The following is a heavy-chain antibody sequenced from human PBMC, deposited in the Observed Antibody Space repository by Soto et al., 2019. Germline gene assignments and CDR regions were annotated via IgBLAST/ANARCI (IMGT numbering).Heavy chain of an antibody. CDR1: GYTFTSSG. Sequence: ASVKVSCKASGYTFTSSGISWVRQAPGQGLEWMGWISAFNGNTNYAQKLQGRVTLTTDTSTTTAYMELRSLRSDDTAVYYCARGRTRPFDYWGQGTLVTVSS. V-gene: IGHV1-18*01. CDR2: ISAFNGNT. D-gene: IGHD2-2*01. CDR3: ARGRTRPFDY. J-gene: IGHJ4*02.